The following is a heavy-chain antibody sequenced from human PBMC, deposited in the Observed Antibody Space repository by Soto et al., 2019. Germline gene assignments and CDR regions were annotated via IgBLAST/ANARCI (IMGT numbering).Heavy chain of an antibody. D-gene: IGHD2-15*01. CDR3: ARRHSGGNWLDA. V-gene: IGHV4-61*01. J-gene: IGHJ5*02. CDR2: ISNSGST. Sequence: SETLSLTCSVSGASVTTPTYYWTWIRQPPAQGLEWIGYISNSGSTNYNPSLKRPITISADTSKNQFSLKLNFVSAADTAVYYCARRHSGGNWLDAWGQGTLVTVSS. CDR1: GASVTTPTYY.